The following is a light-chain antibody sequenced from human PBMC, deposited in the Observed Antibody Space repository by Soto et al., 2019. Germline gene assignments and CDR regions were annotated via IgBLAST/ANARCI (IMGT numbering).Light chain of an antibody. V-gene: IGLV2-14*01. CDR3: SSYTSSSTWV. J-gene: IGLJ3*02. CDR2: EVS. CDR1: SSDVGGYNY. Sequence: QSALTQPASVSGSPGQSITISCTGTSSDVGGYNYDSWYQQHPGKAPKLMIYEVSNRPSGVSNRFSGSKSGNTASLTISGLKAEDEADYYCSSYTSSSTWVFGGGTKLTVL.